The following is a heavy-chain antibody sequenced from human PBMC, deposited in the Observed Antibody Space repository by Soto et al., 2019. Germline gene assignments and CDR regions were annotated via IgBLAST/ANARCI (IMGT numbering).Heavy chain of an antibody. CDR1: GFTFSSYA. D-gene: IGHD2-2*01. Sequence: GGSLRLSCAASGFTFSSYAMHWVRQAPGKGLEWVAVISYDGSNKYYADSVKGRFTISRDNSKNTLYLQMNSLRAEDTAVYYCARVGRYCSSTSCYAMVYYYYGMDVWGQGTTVTVSS. V-gene: IGHV3-30-3*01. CDR3: ARVGRYCSSTSCYAMVYYYYGMDV. CDR2: ISYDGSNK. J-gene: IGHJ6*02.